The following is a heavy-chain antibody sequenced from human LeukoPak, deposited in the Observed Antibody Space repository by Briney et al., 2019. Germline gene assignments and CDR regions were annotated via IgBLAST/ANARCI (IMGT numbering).Heavy chain of an antibody. CDR2: IKEDGSEK. D-gene: IGHD6-13*01. Sequence: GGSLRLSCAASGFTFSNYRMSWVRQAPGKGLEWVANIKEDGSEKYYVDSVKGRFTISRDNARNSLYLQMSSLRAEDTAVYYCASGRQLGYWGQGTLVTVSS. V-gene: IGHV3-7*01. J-gene: IGHJ4*02. CDR1: GFTFSNYR. CDR3: ASGRQLGY.